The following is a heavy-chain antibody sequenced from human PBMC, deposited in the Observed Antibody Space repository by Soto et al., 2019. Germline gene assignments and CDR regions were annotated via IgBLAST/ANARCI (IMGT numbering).Heavy chain of an antibody. Sequence: GGSLRLSCAASGFTFSSYWMSWVRQAPGKGLEWVANIKQDGREKYYVDSVKGRFTISRDKAKNSLYLQMNSLRAEDTAVYYCARPNSDSSGWYYFDYWGQGTLVTVSS. V-gene: IGHV3-7*03. J-gene: IGHJ4*02. CDR2: IKQDGREK. D-gene: IGHD6-19*01. CDR3: ARPNSDSSGWYYFDY. CDR1: GFTFSSYW.